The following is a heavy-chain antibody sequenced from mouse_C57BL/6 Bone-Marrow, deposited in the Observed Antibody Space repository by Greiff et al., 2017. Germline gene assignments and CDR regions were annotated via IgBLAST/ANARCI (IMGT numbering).Heavy chain of an antibody. CDR3: ARPYYYGSSYGWFAY. Sequence: EVKLMESGGGLVQPGGSLKLFCAASGFTFSDYYMYWVRQTPEKRLEWVAYISNGGGSTYYPDTVKGRFTISRDNAKNTLYLQMSRLKSEDTAMYYCARPYYYGSSYGWFAYWGQGTLVTVSA. CDR1: GFTFSDYY. D-gene: IGHD1-1*01. CDR2: ISNGGGST. V-gene: IGHV5-12*01. J-gene: IGHJ3*01.